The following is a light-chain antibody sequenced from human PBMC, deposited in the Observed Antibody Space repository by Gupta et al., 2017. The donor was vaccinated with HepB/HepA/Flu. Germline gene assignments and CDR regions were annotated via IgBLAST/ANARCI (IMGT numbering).Light chain of an antibody. Sequence: SALTQPASVSGSPGQSITISCPGTSSDVGGYNYVSWYQQHPGKAPKLMIYDVSNRPSGVSNRFSGSKSGNTASLTISGLQAEDEADYYCGSYTSSSTVVFGGGTKLTVL. V-gene: IGLV2-14*01. CDR3: GSYTSSSTVV. CDR2: DVS. CDR1: SSDVGGYNY. J-gene: IGLJ2*01.